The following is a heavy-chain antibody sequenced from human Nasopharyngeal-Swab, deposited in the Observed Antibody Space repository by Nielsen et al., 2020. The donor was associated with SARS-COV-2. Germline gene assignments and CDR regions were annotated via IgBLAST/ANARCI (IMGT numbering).Heavy chain of an antibody. J-gene: IGHJ4*02. Sequence: GESLKISCKGSGYSFTSYWNGLVRQMPGKGLEWLGIIYPGDSYTRYSPFFQGQVTILADKSISTAYLQWSSLKASDTAMYYCARSDTAMVIDDYWGQGTLVTVSS. V-gene: IGHV5-51*01. CDR3: ARSDTAMVIDDY. CDR1: GYSFTSYW. CDR2: IYPGDSYT. D-gene: IGHD5-18*01.